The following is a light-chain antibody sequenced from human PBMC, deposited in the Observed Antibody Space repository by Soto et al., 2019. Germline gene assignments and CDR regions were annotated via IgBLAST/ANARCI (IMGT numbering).Light chain of an antibody. J-gene: IGKJ1*01. CDR2: DAS. CDR3: QQYYSAPPT. V-gene: IGKV1-5*01. CDR1: QSISSW. Sequence: MTQSPSTLSASVGDRVTITCRASQSISSWLAWYQQKPGKAPKLLIYDASSLESGVPDRFSGSGSGTDFTLTISSLQAEDVAVYYCQQYYSAPPTFGQGTKVDIK.